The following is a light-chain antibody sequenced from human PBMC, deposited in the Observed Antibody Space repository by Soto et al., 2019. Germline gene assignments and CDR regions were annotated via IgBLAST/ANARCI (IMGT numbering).Light chain of an antibody. CDR3: SSYTISRSYV. CDR2: DVS. V-gene: IGLV2-14*01. Sequence: QSALTQPASVSGSPGQSITISCTGTNSDVGAYNYVSWYQQHPGKAPKLMVYDVSNRPSGLSDRFSGSKSGNTASLTISGLQAEDEADYYCSSYTISRSYVFGTGTKLTVL. J-gene: IGLJ1*01. CDR1: NSDVGAYNY.